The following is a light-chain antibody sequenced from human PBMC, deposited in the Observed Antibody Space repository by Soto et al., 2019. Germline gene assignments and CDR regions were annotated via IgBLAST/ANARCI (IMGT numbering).Light chain of an antibody. CDR2: DAS. J-gene: IGKJ1*01. Sequence: EIVLTQSPGTLSLSPGERATLSCGASQRLNGTYLAWYQQKPGQAPRLLIYDASKMATGIPDRFGGSGSGTDFTLTITRLEPEDFAVYYWQQYIRSRTFGQGTRVDI. V-gene: IGKV3-20*01. CDR1: QRLNGTY. CDR3: QQYIRSRT.